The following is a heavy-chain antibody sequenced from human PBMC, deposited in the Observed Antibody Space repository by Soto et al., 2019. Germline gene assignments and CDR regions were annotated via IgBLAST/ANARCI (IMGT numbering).Heavy chain of an antibody. J-gene: IGHJ6*02. Sequence: EVQLVESGGGLVQRGGSLRLSCAASGFTFGTYSMNWVRQAPGKGLEWVSYITGSGSGTDYADSVKGRFTISRDIAKNSPYLQMNSLRDEDTAVYYCAREVFGVSMDVWGPGTTVSVSS. V-gene: IGHV3-48*02. CDR1: GFTFGTYS. CDR3: AREVFGVSMDV. CDR2: ITGSGSGT. D-gene: IGHD3-3*01.